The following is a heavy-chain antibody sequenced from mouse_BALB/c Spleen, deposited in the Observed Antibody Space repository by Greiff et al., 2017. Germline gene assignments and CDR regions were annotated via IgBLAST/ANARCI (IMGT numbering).Heavy chain of an antibody. D-gene: IGHD2-4*01. CDR1: GFNIKDTY. J-gene: IGHJ2*01. V-gene: IGHV14-3*02. Sequence: VQLQQPGAELVKPGASVKLSCTASGFNIKDTYMHWVKQRPEQGLEWIGRIDPANGNTKYDPKFQGKATITADTSSNTAYLQLSSLTSEDTAVYYCARRNDYDGFDYWGQGTTLTVSS. CDR3: ARRNDYDGFDY. CDR2: IDPANGNT.